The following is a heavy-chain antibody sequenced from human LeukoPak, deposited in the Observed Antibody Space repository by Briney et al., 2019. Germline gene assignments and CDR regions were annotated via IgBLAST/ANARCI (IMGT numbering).Heavy chain of an antibody. D-gene: IGHD4-11*01. V-gene: IGHV3-23*01. J-gene: IGHJ4*02. CDR1: GFTFSSYA. Sequence: GGSLRLSCAASGFTFSSYAMSWVRQAPGKGLEWVSAISGSGGSKYYADSVKGRFTISRDNSKNTLYLQMNSLRAEDTAVYYCAKDPAFDYSNYYFDYWGQGTLVTVSS. CDR2: ISGSGGSK. CDR3: AKDPAFDYSNYYFDY.